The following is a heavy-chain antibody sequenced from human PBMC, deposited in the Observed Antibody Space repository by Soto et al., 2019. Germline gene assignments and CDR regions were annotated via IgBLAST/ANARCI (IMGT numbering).Heavy chain of an antibody. CDR2: VKSKTDGGTT. CDR3: TTVSWGHLSYYYGMDV. D-gene: IGHD3-16*01. V-gene: IGHV3-15*07. Sequence: GGSLRLSCAASGFTFSNAWMNWVRQAPGKGLEWVGRVKSKTDGGTTDYAAPVKGRFTISRDDSKNTLYLQMNSLKTEDTAVYYCTTVSWGHLSYYYGMDVWGQGTTVTVS. J-gene: IGHJ6*02. CDR1: GFTFSNAW.